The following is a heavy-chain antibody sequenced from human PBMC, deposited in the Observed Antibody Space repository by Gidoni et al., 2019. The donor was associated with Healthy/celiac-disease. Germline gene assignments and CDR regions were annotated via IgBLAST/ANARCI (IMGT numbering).Heavy chain of an antibody. V-gene: IGHV3-21*01. D-gene: IGHD3-3*01. J-gene: IGHJ5*02. CDR3: ARDSGDFWPFDP. CDR1: GFTFSSYS. CDR2: ISSSSSYI. Sequence: EVQLVESGGGLVKPGGSLRLSCAASGFTFSSYSMNWVRQAPGKGLEWVSSISSSSSYIYYADSVKGRFTISRDNAKNSLYLQMNSLRAEDTAVYYCARDSGDFWPFDPWGQGTLVTVSS.